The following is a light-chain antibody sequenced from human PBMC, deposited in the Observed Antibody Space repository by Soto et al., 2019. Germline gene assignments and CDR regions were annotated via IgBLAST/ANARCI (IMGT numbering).Light chain of an antibody. CDR2: GSS. CDR3: QQHGSSPPYT. CDR1: QSVSYNY. Sequence: EVVLTQSPGTLSLSPGERATLSCRASQSVSYNYFAWYQLIPGQDHRILIFGSSHRATGIPDRFSGSGSGVDFTLNISRLEPEDVAVYYCQQHGSSPPYTFGQGTKLEIK. V-gene: IGKV3-20*01. J-gene: IGKJ2*01.